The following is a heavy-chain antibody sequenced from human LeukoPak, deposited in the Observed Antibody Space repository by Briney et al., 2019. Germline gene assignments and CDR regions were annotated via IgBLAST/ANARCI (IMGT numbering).Heavy chain of an antibody. CDR2: ISAYNGDT. Sequence: ASVKVSCKASGYTFLTYGITWVRHAPGQGLERMGWISAYNGDTNYAQKLQGRVTMTTDTSTSTAYMELRSLRSDDTAVYYCARGGYCSSTSCYAAFDSWGQGTLVTVSS. V-gene: IGHV1-18*01. J-gene: IGHJ4*02. CDR1: GYTFLTYG. D-gene: IGHD2-2*01. CDR3: ARGGYCSSTSCYAAFDS.